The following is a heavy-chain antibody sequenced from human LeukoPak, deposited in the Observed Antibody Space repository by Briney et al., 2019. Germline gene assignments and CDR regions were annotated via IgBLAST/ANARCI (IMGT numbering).Heavy chain of an antibody. D-gene: IGHD3-10*01. CDR1: GFTFSNYA. CDR2: ISGNGAVT. CDR3: AKDFSGAIDS. Sequence: GGSLRLSCAASGFTFSNYAMNWVRQAPGMGLEWVSVISGNGAVTYYADSVKGRFTISRDNAKNTLYLQMNSLRAEDTAVYFCAKDFSGAIDSWGQGTQVTVSS. V-gene: IGHV3-23*01. J-gene: IGHJ4*02.